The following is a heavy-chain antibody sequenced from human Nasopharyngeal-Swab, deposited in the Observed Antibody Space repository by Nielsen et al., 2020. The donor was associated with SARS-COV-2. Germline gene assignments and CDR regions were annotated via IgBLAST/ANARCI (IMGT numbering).Heavy chain of an antibody. Sequence: ASVKVSCKASGYTFTTTGISWVRQASGQGLEWMARISPYNGSTIYAQKLQGRVTVTTDTSTSTAYMELGSLRSDDTAVYYCARVASSSGAHFDYWGQGTLVTVSS. V-gene: IGHV1-18*01. J-gene: IGHJ4*02. D-gene: IGHD6-6*01. CDR1: GYTFTTTG. CDR3: ARVASSSGAHFDY. CDR2: ISPYNGST.